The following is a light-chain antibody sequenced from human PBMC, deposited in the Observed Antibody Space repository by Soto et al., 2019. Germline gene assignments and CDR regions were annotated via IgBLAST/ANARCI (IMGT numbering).Light chain of an antibody. V-gene: IGLV1-44*01. CDR1: NSNIGSFT. CDR3: SLYTSENTYV. CDR2: NNN. Sequence: QSVLTQPPSASGTPGQRVTISCSGSNSNIGSFTVNWYQQLPGTAPKLLIYNNNQRPSGVPGRFSGSKSGNTASLTISGLQAADEADYYCSLYTSENTYVFGTGTKVTVL. J-gene: IGLJ1*01.